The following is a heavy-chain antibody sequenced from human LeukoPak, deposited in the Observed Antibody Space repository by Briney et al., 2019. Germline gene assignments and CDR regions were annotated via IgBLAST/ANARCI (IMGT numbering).Heavy chain of an antibody. CDR2: IHYSGTT. J-gene: IGHJ4*02. V-gene: IGHV4-59*08. CDR3: ARHQDGGTYPLDS. D-gene: IGHD3-16*01. Sequence: KSSETLSLTCTVSGGYISPKYWSWLRQSPGKGLEWIAYIHYSGTTNYNPSLKSRVTISVDTSKNQFSLKVTSMTAADTAIYYCARHQDGGTYPLDSWGQGVLVTVSS. CDR1: GGYISPKY.